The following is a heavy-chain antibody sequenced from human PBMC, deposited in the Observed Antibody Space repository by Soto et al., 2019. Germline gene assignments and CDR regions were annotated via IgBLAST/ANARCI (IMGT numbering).Heavy chain of an antibody. CDR2: IYTGGST. CDR1: GFSVSGRY. D-gene: IGHD3-16*01. V-gene: IGHV3-53*01. J-gene: IGHJ6*02. Sequence: EVSLVESGGGLVQPGGSLRLSCAACGFSVSGRYMNWVRQAPGKGLEWVSVIYTGGSTLYTDSVKGRFTISRDNSKNSLLLQMDTLRVEDTATYFCAGSYRPYILYAMDVWGQGTTVTVSS. CDR3: AGSYRPYILYAMDV.